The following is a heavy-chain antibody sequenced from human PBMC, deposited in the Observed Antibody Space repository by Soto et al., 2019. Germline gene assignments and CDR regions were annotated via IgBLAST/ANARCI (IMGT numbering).Heavy chain of an antibody. CDR3: ARGSAFSYYYDSSGPFDY. V-gene: IGHV4-34*01. J-gene: IGHJ4*02. Sequence: SETLSLTCAVYGGSFSGYYWSWIRQPPGKGLEWIGEINHSGTTNYNPSLKSRVTISVDTSKNQFSLKLSSVTAADTAVYYCARGSAFSYYYDSSGPFDYWGQGTLVTVSS. CDR1: GGSFSGYY. D-gene: IGHD3-22*01. CDR2: INHSGTT.